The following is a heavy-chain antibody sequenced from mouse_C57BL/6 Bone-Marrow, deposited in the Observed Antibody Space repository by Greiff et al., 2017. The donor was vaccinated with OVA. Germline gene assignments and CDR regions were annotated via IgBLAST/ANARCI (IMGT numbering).Heavy chain of an antibody. J-gene: IGHJ2*01. V-gene: IGHV14-4*01. CDR3: TSYGHFDY. D-gene: IGHD1-1*02. CDR1: GFTIKDDY. CDR2: IDPENGDT. Sequence: EVQLQQSGAELVRPGASVKLSCTASGFTIKDDYMHWVKQRPDQGLEWIGWIDPENGDTEYASKFQGKATITADTSSNTAYLQLSSLASEDTAVYYCTSYGHFDYWGQGTTLTVSS.